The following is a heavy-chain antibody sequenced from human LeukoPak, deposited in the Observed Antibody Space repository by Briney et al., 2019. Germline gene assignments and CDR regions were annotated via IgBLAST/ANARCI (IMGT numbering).Heavy chain of an antibody. CDR3: ARDDRVSGTFLRWFDP. Sequence: SETLSLTCTVSGGSITDYYWSWIRQPAGKGLEWIGHIYKSGSTDYNPSLKSRVTMSMDTSKSQFSLNLRSVTAADTAVYYCARDDRVSGTFLRWFDPWGQGTQVTVSS. D-gene: IGHD1-26*01. CDR1: GGSITDYY. CDR2: IYKSGST. V-gene: IGHV4-4*07. J-gene: IGHJ5*02.